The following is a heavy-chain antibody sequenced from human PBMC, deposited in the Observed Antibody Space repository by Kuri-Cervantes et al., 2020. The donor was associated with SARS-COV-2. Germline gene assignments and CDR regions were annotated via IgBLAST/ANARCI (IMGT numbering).Heavy chain of an antibody. Sequence: ASVKVSCKASGYTFSTYDINWVRQAPGQGLEWMGWINPNSGGTNYARKFQGRVTMTRDTSISTAYMELSRLRSDDTAVYYCATDWGLRYYFDYWGQGTLVTVSS. CDR2: INPNSGGT. CDR3: ATDWGLRYYFDY. V-gene: IGHV1-2*02. J-gene: IGHJ4*02. D-gene: IGHD3-16*01. CDR1: GYTFSTYD.